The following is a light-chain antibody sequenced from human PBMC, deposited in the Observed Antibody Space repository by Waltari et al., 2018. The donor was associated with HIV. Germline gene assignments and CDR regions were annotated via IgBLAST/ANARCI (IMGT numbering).Light chain of an antibody. CDR1: QSISSW. CDR3: QQYNSYPWT. V-gene: IGKV1-5*03. Sequence: DIQMTQSPSTLSASVGDRVTITCRASQSISSWLAWYQQEPGKAPKLLIYKASSLESGVPSRFSGSGSGTEFTLTISSLQPDDFVTYYCQQYNSYPWTFGQGTKVEIK. J-gene: IGKJ1*01. CDR2: KAS.